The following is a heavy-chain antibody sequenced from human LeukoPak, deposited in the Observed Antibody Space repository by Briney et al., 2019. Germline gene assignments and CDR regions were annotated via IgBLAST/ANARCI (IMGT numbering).Heavy chain of an antibody. Sequence: SQTLSLTCTVSGGSISSGGYYWSWIRPHPGKGLEWIGYIYYSGSTYYNPSLKSRVTMSVDTSKNQFTLKLSSVTAADTAVYYCAREDYGDYVDAFDIWGQGTMVTVSS. CDR1: GGSISSGGYY. D-gene: IGHD4-17*01. J-gene: IGHJ3*02. CDR3: AREDYGDYVDAFDI. CDR2: IYYSGST. V-gene: IGHV4-31*03.